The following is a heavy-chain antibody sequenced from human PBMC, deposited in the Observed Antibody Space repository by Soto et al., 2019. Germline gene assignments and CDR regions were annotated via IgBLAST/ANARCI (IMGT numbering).Heavy chain of an antibody. CDR2: INPNIGVT. D-gene: IGHD5-12*01. V-gene: IGHV1-2*04. CDR1: GDSFNDYY. Sequence: VQLVQSGAEVKKPGASVKVSCKSSGDSFNDYYLPWVRQAPGQGLEWMGGINPNIGVTTYAQKFQGWVTMPRDTSIRTVYMELSRLRSDDTAVYYCARESGGATATLDYYYFYMDVWGKGTTVTVSS. J-gene: IGHJ6*03. CDR3: ARESGGATATLDYYYFYMDV.